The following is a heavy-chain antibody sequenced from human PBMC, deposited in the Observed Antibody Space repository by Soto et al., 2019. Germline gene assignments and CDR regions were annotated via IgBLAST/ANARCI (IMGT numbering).Heavy chain of an antibody. V-gene: IGHV4-34*01. J-gene: IGHJ3*02. Sequence: SETLSLTCAVYGGSFSGYYWSWIRQPPGKGLEWIGEINHSGSTNYNPSLKSRVTISVDTSKNQFSLKLSSVTAADTAVYYCARGDTAMVIGAFDIWGQGTMVTVSS. D-gene: IGHD5-18*01. CDR2: INHSGST. CDR1: GGSFSGYY. CDR3: ARGDTAMVIGAFDI.